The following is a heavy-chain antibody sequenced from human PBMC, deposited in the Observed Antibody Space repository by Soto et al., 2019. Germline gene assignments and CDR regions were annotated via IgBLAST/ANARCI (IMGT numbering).Heavy chain of an antibody. D-gene: IGHD4-17*01. CDR3: ARGGYGDYEYYYYGMDV. CDR2: IIPIFGTA. CDR1: GGTFSSYA. Sequence: SVKVSCKASGGTFSSYAISWVRQAPGQGLEWMGGIIPIFGTANYAQKFQGRVTITADESTSTAYMELSSLRSEGTAVYYCARGGYGDYEYYYYGMDVWGQGTAVTVSS. V-gene: IGHV1-69*13. J-gene: IGHJ6*02.